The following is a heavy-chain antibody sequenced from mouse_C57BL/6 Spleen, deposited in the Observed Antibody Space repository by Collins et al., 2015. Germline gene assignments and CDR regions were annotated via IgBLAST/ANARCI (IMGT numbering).Heavy chain of an antibody. D-gene: IGHD2-2*01. Sequence: EVKLVESGGGLVQPGGSLKLSCAASGFTFSSYTMSWVRQTPEKRLEWAAYISNGGGSTYYPDTVKGRFTISRDNAKNTLYLQMSSLKSEDTAMYYCARRGYDEGAWFAYWGQGTLVTVSA. CDR1: GFTFSSYT. CDR2: ISNGGGST. CDR3: ARRGYDEGAWFAY. J-gene: IGHJ3*01. V-gene: IGHV5-12-2*01.